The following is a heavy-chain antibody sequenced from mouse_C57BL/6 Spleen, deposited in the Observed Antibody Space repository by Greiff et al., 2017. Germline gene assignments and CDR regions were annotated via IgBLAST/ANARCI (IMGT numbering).Heavy chain of an antibody. D-gene: IGHD1-1*01. J-gene: IGHJ1*03. V-gene: IGHV5-17*01. CDR3: ARVYGSSLYFDV. CDR1: GFTFSDYG. Sequence: EVKVVESGGGLVKPGGSLKLSCAASGFTFSDYGMHWVRQAPEKGLEWVAYISSGSSTIYYADTVKGRFTISRDNAKNTLFLQLTSLGSEDTAMYYCARVYGSSLYFDVWGTGTTVTVSA. CDR2: ISSGSSTI.